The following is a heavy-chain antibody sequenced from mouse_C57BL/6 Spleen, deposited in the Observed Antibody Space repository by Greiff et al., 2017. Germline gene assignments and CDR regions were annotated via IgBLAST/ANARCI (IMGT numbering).Heavy chain of an antibody. V-gene: IGHV1-72*01. D-gene: IGHD1-1*01. Sequence: VQLQQPGAELVKPGASVKLSCKASGYTFTSYWMHWVKQRPGRGLEWIGRIDPNSGGTKYTEKFKSKATLTVDTPSSTAYMQLSSLTSEDSAVYYCARDSLYYYVSSHYYAMDYWGQGTSVTVSS. CDR1: GYTFTSYW. CDR3: ARDSLYYYVSSHYYAMDY. J-gene: IGHJ4*01. CDR2: IDPNSGGT.